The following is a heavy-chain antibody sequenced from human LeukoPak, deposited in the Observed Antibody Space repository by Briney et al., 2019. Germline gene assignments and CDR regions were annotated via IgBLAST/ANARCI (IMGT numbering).Heavy chain of an antibody. Sequence: PGGSLRLSCAASGFTFSSYAMSWVRQAPGRGLEWVSAISGRDGRTYYTDSVKGRFTISRDNSRDTLNLQMNSLRAEDTAVYYCSTSPSFGSSWYQFNYWGQGTLVTVSS. J-gene: IGHJ4*02. CDR3: STSPSFGSSWYQFNY. V-gene: IGHV3-23*01. CDR2: ISGRDGRT. D-gene: IGHD6-13*01. CDR1: GFTFSSYA.